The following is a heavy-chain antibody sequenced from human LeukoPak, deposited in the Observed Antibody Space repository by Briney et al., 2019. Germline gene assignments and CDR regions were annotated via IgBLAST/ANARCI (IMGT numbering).Heavy chain of an antibody. D-gene: IGHD1-1*01. CDR3: ARVPTGTGIDYYGMDV. V-gene: IGHV1-8*01. CDR2: MNPNSGNT. CDR1: GYTFTSYD. J-gene: IGHJ6*02. Sequence: GASVKVSCKASGYTFTSYDINWVRQATGQGLEWMGWMNPNSGNTGYAQKFQGRVTMTRNTSISTAYMELSSLRSEDTAVYYCARVPTGTGIDYYGMDVWGQGTMVTVSS.